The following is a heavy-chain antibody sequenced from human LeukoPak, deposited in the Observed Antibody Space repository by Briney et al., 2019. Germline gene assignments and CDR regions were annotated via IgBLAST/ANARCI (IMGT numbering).Heavy chain of an antibody. CDR2: TYSGGYT. Sequence: GGSLRLSSAASGFTVSSNYMSWVRQAPGKGLEWVSVTYSGGYTDYPDSVKGRFTISRDSSKNTLYLQMNSLRAEDTAVYYCASLRSSSPVQVYWGQGTLVTVSS. J-gene: IGHJ4*02. D-gene: IGHD6-6*01. CDR1: GFTVSSNY. CDR3: ASLRSSSPVQVY. V-gene: IGHV3-66*01.